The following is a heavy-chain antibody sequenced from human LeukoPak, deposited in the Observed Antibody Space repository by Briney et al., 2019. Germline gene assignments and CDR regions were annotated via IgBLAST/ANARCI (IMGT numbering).Heavy chain of an antibody. D-gene: IGHD3-3*01. CDR2: ISSSSSYI. J-gene: IGHJ4*02. V-gene: IGHV3-21*01. CDR1: GFTFKTYT. Sequence: PGGSLRLSCAASGFTFKTYTMHWVRQAPGMGLEWVSSISSSSSYILYADSVKGRFTISRDNAKNSLYLQMSSLRAEDAAVYYCARAYDFWSGPGGYWGQGTLVTVSS. CDR3: ARAYDFWSGPGGY.